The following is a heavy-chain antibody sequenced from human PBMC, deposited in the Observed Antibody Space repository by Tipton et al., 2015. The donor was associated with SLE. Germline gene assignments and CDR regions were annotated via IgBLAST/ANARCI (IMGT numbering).Heavy chain of an antibody. D-gene: IGHD3-3*01. CDR3: ARGSDFWSGLGNWFDP. CDR1: RFNFSDYY. CDR2: ISGSGDTI. V-gene: IGHV3-11*01. Sequence: SLRLSCAASRFNFSDYYMIWIRQAPGKGLEWLSYISGSGDTIYYADSVKGRFTISRDNAKNSLYLQMNSLRDEDTAVYYCARGSDFWSGLGNWFDPWGQGTLVTVSS. J-gene: IGHJ5*02.